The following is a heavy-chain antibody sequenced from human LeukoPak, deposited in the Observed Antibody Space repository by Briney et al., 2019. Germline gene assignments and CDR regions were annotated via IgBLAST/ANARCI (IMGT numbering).Heavy chain of an antibody. Sequence: SETLSLTCAVYGGSFSGYYWSWIRQPPGKGLEWIGEINHSGSTNYNPSLKSRVTISVDTSKNQFSLKLSSVTAADTAVYYCARGPPNSSWYMDYWGQGTLVTVSS. D-gene: IGHD6-13*01. CDR1: GGSFSGYY. CDR2: INHSGST. CDR3: ARGPPNSSWYMDY. V-gene: IGHV4-34*01. J-gene: IGHJ4*02.